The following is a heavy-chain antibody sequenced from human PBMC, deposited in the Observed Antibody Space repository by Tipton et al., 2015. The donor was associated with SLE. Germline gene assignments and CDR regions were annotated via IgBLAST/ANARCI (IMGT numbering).Heavy chain of an antibody. CDR3: ARRGGSVSSPQFDY. J-gene: IGHJ4*02. Sequence: GLVKPSETLSLTCTVSGGSISSTNYYWGWIRQPPGKELEWIGSVYYSGSTFYNPSLKSRVTISTDTSKNQFYLKMKSVTAADTAVYYCARRGGSVSSPQFDYWGQGTLVTVSS. V-gene: IGHV4-39*01. CDR1: GGSISSTNYY. CDR2: VYYSGST. D-gene: IGHD2-15*01.